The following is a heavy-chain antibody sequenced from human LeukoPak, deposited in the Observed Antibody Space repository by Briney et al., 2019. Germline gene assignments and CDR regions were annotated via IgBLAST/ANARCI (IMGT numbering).Heavy chain of an antibody. V-gene: IGHV1-2*02. J-gene: IGHJ5*02. CDR2: INPNSGGT. D-gene: IGHD2-21*01. CDR3: ARADRLHGGPYLIGP. CDR1: GYTFTDYY. Sequence: HWASVKLSCKTSGYTFTDYYLHWVRQAPGQGLEWMGGINPNSGGTSSAQKLQGRVTMTRDTSITTVYMEVSWLTSEDTAIYYCARADRLHGGPYLIGPWGQGTLVTVSS.